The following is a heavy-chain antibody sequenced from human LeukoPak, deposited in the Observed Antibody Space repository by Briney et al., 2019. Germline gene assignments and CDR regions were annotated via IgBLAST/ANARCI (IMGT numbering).Heavy chain of an antibody. CDR3: ARDYESSGYPLYYYYGMDV. V-gene: IGHV1-18*01. CDR2: ISAYNGNT. J-gene: IGHJ6*02. CDR1: GYTVTSYG. Sequence: ASVKLSCKASGYTVTSYGISGGRQSPGHGLEWRGWISAYNGNTNYAQKLQGRVTMTTDTSTSTAYMELRSLRSDDTAVYYCARDYESSGYPLYYYYGMDVWGQGTTVTVSS. D-gene: IGHD3-22*01.